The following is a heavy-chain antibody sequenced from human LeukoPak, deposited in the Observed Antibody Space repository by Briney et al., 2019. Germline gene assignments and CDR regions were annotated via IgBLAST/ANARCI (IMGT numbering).Heavy chain of an antibody. J-gene: IGHJ4*02. CDR1: GYSISSGYY. CDR2: IYHSGST. V-gene: IGHV4-38-2*02. CDR3: ARDSTTSIGEKVDY. D-gene: IGHD4-17*01. Sequence: TSETLSLTCTVSGYSISSGYYWGWIRQPPGKGLEWIGSIYHSGSTYYNPSLKSRVTISVDTSKNQFSLKLSSVTAADTAVYYCARDSTTSIGEKVDYWGQGTLVTVSS.